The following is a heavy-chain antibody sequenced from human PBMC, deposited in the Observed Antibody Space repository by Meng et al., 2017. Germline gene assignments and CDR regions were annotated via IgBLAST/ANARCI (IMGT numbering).Heavy chain of an antibody. V-gene: IGHV3-21*01. J-gene: IGHJ4*02. Sequence: GESLKISCAASGFTFSSYSMNWVRQAPGKGLEWVSSISSSSYIYYADSVKGRFTISRDNAKNSLYLQMNSLRAEDTAVYYCARDLVYYYDSSGYYYFDYWGQGTLVTVSS. CDR3: ARDLVYYYDSSGYYYFDY. D-gene: IGHD3-22*01. CDR2: ISSSSYI. CDR1: GFTFSSYS.